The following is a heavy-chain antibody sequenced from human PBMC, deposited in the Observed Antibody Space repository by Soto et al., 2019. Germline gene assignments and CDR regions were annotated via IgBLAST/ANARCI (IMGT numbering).Heavy chain of an antibody. Sequence: QVQLVESGGGVVQPGRSLRLSCAASGFTFSSYGIHWVRQGPGKGLEWVALIRYDGSNKHYADSVKGRFTISRDNSKNTLNLQMNSLRAEDTAVYYCAREHGFSGYFDYWGQGTRVTVSS. CDR2: IRYDGSNK. D-gene: IGHD5-12*01. CDR1: GFTFSSYG. CDR3: AREHGFSGYFDY. J-gene: IGHJ4*02. V-gene: IGHV3-33*01.